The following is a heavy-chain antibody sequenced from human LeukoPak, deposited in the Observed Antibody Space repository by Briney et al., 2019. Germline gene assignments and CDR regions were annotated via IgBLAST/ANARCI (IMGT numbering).Heavy chain of an antibody. J-gene: IGHJ4*02. CDR2: ISYDGSNK. D-gene: IGHD5-18*01. CDR1: GFTFSSYA. Sequence: GRSLRLSCAASGFTFSSYAMHWVRQAPGKGLEGVAVISYDGSNKYYADSVKGRFTISRDNSKNTLYLQMNSLRAEDTAVYYCARSEDTAMDMHYWGQGTLVTVSS. CDR3: ARSEDTAMDMHY. V-gene: IGHV3-30-3*01.